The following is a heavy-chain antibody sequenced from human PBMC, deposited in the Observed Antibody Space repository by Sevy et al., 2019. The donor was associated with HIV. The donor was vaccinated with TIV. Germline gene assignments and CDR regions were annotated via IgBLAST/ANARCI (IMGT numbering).Heavy chain of an antibody. V-gene: IGHV4-59*01. CDR3: ARDPPGDAFDI. CDR2: IYYSGST. CDR1: GGSISSYY. J-gene: IGHJ3*02. Sequence: SETLSLTCTVSGGSISSYYWSWIRQPPGKGLEWIGYIYYSGSTNYNPSLKSRVIISVDTSKNQFSLKLSSVTAADTAVYYCARDPPGDAFDIWGRGTMVTVSS.